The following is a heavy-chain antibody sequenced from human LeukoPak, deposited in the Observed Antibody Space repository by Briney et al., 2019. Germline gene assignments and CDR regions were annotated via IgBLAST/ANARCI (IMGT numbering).Heavy chain of an antibody. V-gene: IGHV4-34*01. J-gene: IGHJ4*02. Sequence: SETLSLTCAVYGGSFSGYYWSWIRQPPGKGLEWIGRIYYSGSTYYNPSLKSRVTIPVDTSKNQFSLRLSSVTAADTAVYYCARERRPYDILARYFDYWGQGTLVTVSS. D-gene: IGHD3-22*01. CDR2: IYYSGST. CDR3: ARERRPYDILARYFDY. CDR1: GGSFSGYY.